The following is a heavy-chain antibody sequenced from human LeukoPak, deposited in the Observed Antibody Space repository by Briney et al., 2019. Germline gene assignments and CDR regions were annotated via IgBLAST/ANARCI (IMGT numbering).Heavy chain of an antibody. J-gene: IGHJ4*02. CDR1: GHSISSGYH. D-gene: IGHD3/OR15-3a*01. Sequence: SETLSLTCTVSGHSISSGYHWGWIRQPPGKGLEWIGTIYYTGNTYYNPSLKSRVTISIDTSKNQFSLKLSSVTAADTAVYYCARDLPLGLWGQGTLVTVSS. CDR2: IYYTGNT. V-gene: IGHV4-38-2*02. CDR3: ARDLPLGL.